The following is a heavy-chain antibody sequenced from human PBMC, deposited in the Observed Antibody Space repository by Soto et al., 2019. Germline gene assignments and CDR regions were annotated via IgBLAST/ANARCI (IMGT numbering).Heavy chain of an antibody. J-gene: IGHJ4*02. CDR1: GYSFTSLD. Sequence: QVQLVQSGAEVREPGASVKVSCKASGYSFTSLDINWVRQTAGQGLEWMGWMQPSTGRTGYAQKFQGRGTLARDTSINPAYMELTTLTTDDTALYYCARGGRAGGDFWGQGTLVTVSS. V-gene: IGHV1-8*01. CDR3: ARGGRAGGDF. CDR2: MQPSTGRT. D-gene: IGHD3-10*01.